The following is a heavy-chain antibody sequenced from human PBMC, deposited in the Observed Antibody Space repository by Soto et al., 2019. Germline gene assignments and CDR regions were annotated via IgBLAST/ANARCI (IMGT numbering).Heavy chain of an antibody. CDR3: ARSTLRYYSDTSGYHFDH. V-gene: IGHV3-33*01. D-gene: IGHD3-22*01. J-gene: IGHJ4*02. Sequence: PGGSLRLSCAASGFTFSSYGMHWVRQAPGKGLEWVADIWYDGSTKYYADSVKGRFTISRDNAKNSLYLQMNSLSAEDTAVYYCARSTLRYYSDTSGYHFDHWGQGTRVTVSS. CDR1: GFTFSSYG. CDR2: IWYDGSTK.